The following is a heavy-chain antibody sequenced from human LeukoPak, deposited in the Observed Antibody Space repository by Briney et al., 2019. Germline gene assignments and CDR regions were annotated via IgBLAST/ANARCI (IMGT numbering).Heavy chain of an antibody. CDR1: GFTFSSYS. V-gene: IGHV3-21*01. J-gene: IGHJ4*02. CDR2: ISSSSSYI. Sequence: PGGSLRLSCAASGFTFSSYSMNRVRQAPGKGLEWVSSISSSSSYIYYADSVKGRFTISRDNAKNSLYLQMNSLRAEDTAVYYCARDLATLGDYWGQGTLVTVSS. D-gene: IGHD5-12*01. CDR3: ARDLATLGDY.